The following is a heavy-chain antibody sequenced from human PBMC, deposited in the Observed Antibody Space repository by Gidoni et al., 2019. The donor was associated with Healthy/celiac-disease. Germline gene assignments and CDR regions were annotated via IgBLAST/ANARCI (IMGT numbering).Heavy chain of an antibody. CDR3: ARGHVLLSY. CDR2: INHSGST. J-gene: IGHJ4*02. CDR1: GGSFSGYY. D-gene: IGHD3-10*01. Sequence: QVQLQQWGAGLLKPSETLSITCAVYGGSFSGYYWSWIRPPPGKGLEWIGEINHSGSTNYNPSLKSRVTISVDTSKNQFSLKLSSVTAADTAVYYCARGHVLLSYWGQGTLVTVSS. V-gene: IGHV4-34*01.